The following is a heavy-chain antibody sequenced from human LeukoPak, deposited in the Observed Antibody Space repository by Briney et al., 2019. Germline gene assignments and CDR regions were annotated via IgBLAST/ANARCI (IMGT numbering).Heavy chain of an antibody. CDR1: GFTFSSYG. V-gene: IGHV3-30*02. CDR2: IRYDGSNK. Sequence: GGSLRLSCAASGFTFSSYGMHWVRQAPGKGLEWVAFIRYDGSNKYYADSVKGRFTISRDNSKNTLYLQMNSLRAEDTAVYYCAKTGLGRGELPSPDYWGQGTLVTVSS. J-gene: IGHJ4*02. CDR3: AKTGLGRGELPSPDY. D-gene: IGHD3-16*01.